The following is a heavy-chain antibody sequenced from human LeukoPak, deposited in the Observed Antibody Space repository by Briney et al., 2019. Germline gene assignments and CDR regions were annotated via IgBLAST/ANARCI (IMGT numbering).Heavy chain of an antibody. D-gene: IGHD2-2*02. CDR2: IKQDGSEK. CDR1: GFTFSGYW. V-gene: IGHV3-7*05. J-gene: IGHJ3*02. Sequence: PGGALRLSCAASGFTFSGYWMSWVRQAPGKGLEWVANIKQDGSEKYYVDSVKGRFTISRDNAKNSLYLQMNSLRAEDTAVYYCARDRYRGTPDASDIWGHGTMVTVSA. CDR3: ARDRYRGTPDASDI.